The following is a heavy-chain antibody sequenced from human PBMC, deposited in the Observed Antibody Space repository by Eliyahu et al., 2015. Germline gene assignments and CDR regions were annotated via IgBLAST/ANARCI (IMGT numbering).Heavy chain of an antibody. Sequence: QVQLQESGPGLVKPSETLSLTCTVXGGSISSYYWSWIRQPPGKGLEWIGYIYYSGSTNYNPSLKSRVTISVDTSKNQFSLKLSSVTAADTAVYYCARLKCSGGSCGYRYWGQGTLVTVSS. CDR1: GGSISSYY. D-gene: IGHD2-15*01. CDR3: ARLKCSGGSCGYRY. V-gene: IGHV4-59*01. CDR2: IYYSGST. J-gene: IGHJ4*02.